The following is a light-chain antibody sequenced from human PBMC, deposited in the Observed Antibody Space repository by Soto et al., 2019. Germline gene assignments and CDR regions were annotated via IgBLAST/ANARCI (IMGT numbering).Light chain of an antibody. V-gene: IGKV1-39*01. CDR1: HSISNY. J-gene: IGKJ5*01. CDR3: QQTYNTPIT. Sequence: DIQLTQSPSSLSASVGDRVTITCRASHSISNYLNWYQYRPGKAPNLLIYAASSLQSGVPSRFRGSESGTDFTLTITSLQPEGSATYYCQQTYNTPITFGQGTRLEIK. CDR2: AAS.